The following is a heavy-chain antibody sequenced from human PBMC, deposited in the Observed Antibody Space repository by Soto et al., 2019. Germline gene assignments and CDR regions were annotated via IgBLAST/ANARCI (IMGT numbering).Heavy chain of an antibody. J-gene: IGHJ4*02. CDR2: INAYNGNT. V-gene: IGHV1-3*01. CDR3: ARSDPGYYDILTGYSPQVFDY. CDR1: GYTFTSYA. Sequence: SVKVSCKASGYTFTSYAMHWVRQAPGQRLEWIGWINAYNGNTKYAQKIQGRVTMTTDTSTSTAYMELRSLRSDDTAVYYCARSDPGYYDILTGYSPQVFDYWGQGTLVTVSS. D-gene: IGHD3-9*01.